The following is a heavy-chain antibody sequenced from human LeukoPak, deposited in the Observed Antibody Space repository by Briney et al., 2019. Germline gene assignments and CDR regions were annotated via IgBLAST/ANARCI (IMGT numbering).Heavy chain of an antibody. CDR2: INPNSDVT. V-gene: IGHV1-2*02. D-gene: IGHD3-22*01. CDR1: GYTFTSYA. J-gene: IGHJ3*02. CDR3: AREYYYESSDYYVVLSGAFDI. Sequence: ASVKVSCKASGYTFTSYAMNWVRQAPGQGLEWMGWINPNSDVTNYAQKFQGRVTMTRDTSISTAYMELSSLRSDDTAVYYCAREYYYESSDYYVVLSGAFDIWGQGTMVTVSS.